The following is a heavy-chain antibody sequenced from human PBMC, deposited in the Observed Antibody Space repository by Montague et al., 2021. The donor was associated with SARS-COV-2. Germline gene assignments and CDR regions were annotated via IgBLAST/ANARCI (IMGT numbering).Heavy chain of an antibody. CDR3: ARDLRDYDILTGYL. D-gene: IGHD3-9*01. V-gene: IGHV3-48*03. J-gene: IGHJ4*02. CDR1: GFTFSSYE. Sequence: SLRLSFSTSGFTFSSYEMNWVRQAPGKGLGWVSYITSSGSTIYYADSVKGRFTISRDNAKNSLFLQMNSLRAEDTAVYYCARDLRDYDILTGYLWGQGTLVTVSS. CDR2: ITSSGSTI.